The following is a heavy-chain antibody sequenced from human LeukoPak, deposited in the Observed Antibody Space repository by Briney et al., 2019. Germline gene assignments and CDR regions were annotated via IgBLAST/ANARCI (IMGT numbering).Heavy chain of an antibody. CDR1: GGSIGSYY. D-gene: IGHD1-1*01. V-gene: IGHV4-4*08. CDR3: ARVIYNTYTNNWRFDY. J-gene: IGHJ4*02. CDR2: ISSSGST. Sequence: SETLSLTCTVSGGSIGSYYWSWIRQPPGKGLEWIGYISSSGSTNYNPSLTSRVTISKDMSKNQFSLKLSSVTAADTALYYCARVIYNTYTNNWRFDYWGQGTLVTVSS.